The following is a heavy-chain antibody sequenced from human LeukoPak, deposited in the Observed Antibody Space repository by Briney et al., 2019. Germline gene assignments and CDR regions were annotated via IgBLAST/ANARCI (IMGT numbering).Heavy chain of an antibody. CDR3: ARGGGSSTWPQPHDY. D-gene: IGHD2-2*01. V-gene: IGHV4-59*01. J-gene: IGHJ4*02. Sequence: SETLSLTCTVSGGSIIYYYWSWIRQPPGKGLEWIGYISYSGSTNYNPSPKSRATISVDTSKNLFSLKLSSVTAADTAVYYCARGGGSSTWPQPHDYWGQGTLVTVSS. CDR1: GGSIIYYY. CDR2: ISYSGST.